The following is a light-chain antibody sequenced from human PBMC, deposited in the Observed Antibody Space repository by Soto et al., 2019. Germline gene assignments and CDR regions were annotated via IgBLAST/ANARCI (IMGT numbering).Light chain of an antibody. V-gene: IGKV3-20*01. CDR3: QHYGSSPF. J-gene: IGKJ5*01. Sequence: EIVLTQSPGTLSLSPGDRATLSCRPSQSISSSYLAWYQQKPGQAPRLLIYGASSRATDVPDRFSGDGSGTDFTLTINRLEPEDFAVYYCQHYGSSPFFGQGTRLEIK. CDR2: GAS. CDR1: QSISSSY.